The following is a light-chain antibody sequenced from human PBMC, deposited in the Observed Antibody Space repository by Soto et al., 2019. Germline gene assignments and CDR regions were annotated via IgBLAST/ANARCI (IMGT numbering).Light chain of an antibody. V-gene: IGKV3-15*01. Sequence: IVMTHSPSTLAVSPGERATLSCRASQSVSSDLAWYEQKPGQAPRLLIYGASTRATGIPARFSGSGSGTEFTHTISSLQSEDFAVYYCQQYNKWPETFGQGTKVDIK. CDR1: QSVSSD. CDR2: GAS. CDR3: QQYNKWPET. J-gene: IGKJ1*01.